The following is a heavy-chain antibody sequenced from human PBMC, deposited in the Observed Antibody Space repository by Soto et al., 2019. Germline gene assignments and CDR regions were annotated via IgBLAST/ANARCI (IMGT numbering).Heavy chain of an antibody. Sequence: VQLVESGGGLVKPGESLRLSCAASGFDFNTAWLNWVRQAPGKGLEWVGRIRTNAEGGTTDYAAPVKGRFTISRDDSKTTLCLQMNSLKTEDTAVYYCTTDITVAAPYGGRWGQGTLVTVSS. D-gene: IGHD1-20*01. CDR2: IRTNAEGGTT. CDR1: GFDFNTAW. CDR3: TTDITVAAPYGGR. J-gene: IGHJ4*02. V-gene: IGHV3-15*07.